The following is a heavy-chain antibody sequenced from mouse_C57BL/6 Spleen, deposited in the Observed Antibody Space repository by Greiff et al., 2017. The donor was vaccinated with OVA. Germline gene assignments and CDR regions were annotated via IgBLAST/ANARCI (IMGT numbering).Heavy chain of an antibody. CDR1: GYTFTSYW. CDR3: ARESYDGYAFAY. CDR2: INPSNGGT. Sequence: QVQLQQPGTELVKPGASVKLSCKASGYTFTSYWMHWVKQRPGQGLEWIGNINPSNGGTNYNEKFKSKATLTVDNSSSTAYMQLSSLTSEDSAAYYCARESYDGYAFAYWGQGTLVTVSA. J-gene: IGHJ3*01. V-gene: IGHV1-53*01. D-gene: IGHD2-3*01.